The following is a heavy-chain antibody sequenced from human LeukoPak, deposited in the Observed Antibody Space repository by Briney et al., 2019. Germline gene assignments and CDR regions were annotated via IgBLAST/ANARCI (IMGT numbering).Heavy chain of an antibody. Sequence: MTSETLSLTCTVSGGSINSGSYYWSWIRQPAGKGLEWIGRIYTSGSTNYNPSLKSRVTISVDTSKNQFSLKLSSVTAADTAVYYCARGPGSSSSGRWGYYYYYMDVWGKGTTVTVSS. V-gene: IGHV4-61*02. D-gene: IGHD6-6*01. J-gene: IGHJ6*03. CDR2: IYTSGST. CDR1: GGSINSGSYY. CDR3: ARGPGSSSSGRWGYYYYYMDV.